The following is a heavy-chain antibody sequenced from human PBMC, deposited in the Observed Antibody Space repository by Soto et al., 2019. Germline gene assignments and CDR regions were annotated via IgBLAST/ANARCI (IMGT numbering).Heavy chain of an antibody. V-gene: IGHV3-7*01. D-gene: IGHD6-13*01. CDR1: GFTVSSYW. J-gene: IGHJ5*02. Sequence: DVQLVESGGGLVQPGGSLRLSCAASGFTVSSYWMTWVRQAPGKGLEWVANIKQDGSGKSYVDSVKGRFIISRDNAENSLYLQMNSLRAEDMGVYYCARGPRTWSPSWFDTWGQGTLVTVLS. CDR3: ARGPRTWSPSWFDT. CDR2: IKQDGSGK.